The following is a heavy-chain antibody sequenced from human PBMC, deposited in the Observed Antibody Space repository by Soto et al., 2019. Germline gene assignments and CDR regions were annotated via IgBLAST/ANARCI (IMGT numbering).Heavy chain of an antibody. CDR2: ISYDGSNK. J-gene: IGHJ4*02. Sequence: PGGSLRLSCAASGFPFSSYGMHWVRQSPGKGLEWVAVISYDGSNKYYADSVKGRFTISRDNSKNTLYLQMNSLRAEDTAVYYCAKASGRWLQLHALWGQGTLVTVSS. V-gene: IGHV3-30*18. CDR1: GFPFSSYG. CDR3: AKASGRWLQLHAL. D-gene: IGHD5-12*01.